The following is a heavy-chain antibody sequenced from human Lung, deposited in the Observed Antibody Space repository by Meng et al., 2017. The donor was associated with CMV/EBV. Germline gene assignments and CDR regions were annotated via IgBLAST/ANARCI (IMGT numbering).Heavy chain of an antibody. Sequence: SAFTFRGTPMSWVRQAPGKGLVWVSAIGGGGGSTYYAASVKGRFPISRDNSKNTLYLQMNSLRAEDTAVYYCAKDLGGSSGYYYDFDYWAREPWSPSPQ. CDR1: AFTFRGTP. J-gene: IGHJ4*02. D-gene: IGHD3-22*01. CDR3: AKDLGGSSGYYYDFDY. CDR2: IGGGGGST. V-gene: IGHV3-23*01.